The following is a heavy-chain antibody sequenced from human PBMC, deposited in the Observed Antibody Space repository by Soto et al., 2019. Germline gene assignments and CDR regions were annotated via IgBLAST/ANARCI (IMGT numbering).Heavy chain of an antibody. CDR1: GVSVNSPSYY. CDR3: AAYCSGSSCYVHPEVFDT. Sequence: QVQLQESGPGLVRPSETLSLTCNVSGVSVNSPSYYWSWIRQPPGKGLEGFGYIHYSGNTEYNPSFKRRVSISFATSKTQFSLKLRSVTAADTAVYYCAAYCSGSSCYVHPEVFDTWGHGTMITVSS. J-gene: IGHJ3*02. V-gene: IGHV4-61*01. CDR2: IHYSGNT. D-gene: IGHD2-15*01.